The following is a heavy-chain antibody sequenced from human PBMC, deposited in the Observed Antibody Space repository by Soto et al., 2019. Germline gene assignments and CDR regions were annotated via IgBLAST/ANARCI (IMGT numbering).Heavy chain of an antibody. V-gene: IGHV3-33*01. J-gene: IGHJ4*02. Sequence: VGSLRLSCAASGFTFSSYGMHWVRQAPGKGLEWVAVIWYDGSNKYYADSVKGRFTISRDNSKNTLYLQMNSLRAEDTAVYYCARDRTGYYYDSSGYYDIWGQGTLVTVSS. D-gene: IGHD3-22*01. CDR2: IWYDGSNK. CDR3: ARDRTGYYYDSSGYYDI. CDR1: GFTFSSYG.